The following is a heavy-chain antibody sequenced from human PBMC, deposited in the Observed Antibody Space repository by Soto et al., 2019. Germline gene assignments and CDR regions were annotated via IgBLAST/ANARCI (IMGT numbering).Heavy chain of an antibody. CDR3: ARGDFYSTLYNWFDP. D-gene: IGHD6-13*01. J-gene: IGHJ5*02. V-gene: IGHV3-74*01. CDR2: INSDGSST. Sequence: GGSLRLSCAASGFTFSSYWMHWVRQAPGKRLRWVSRINSDGSSTIYADSVKGRFTISRDNAENTLYLQMNSLRAEDTAVYYCARGDFYSTLYNWFDPWGQGALVTVSS. CDR1: GFTFSSYW.